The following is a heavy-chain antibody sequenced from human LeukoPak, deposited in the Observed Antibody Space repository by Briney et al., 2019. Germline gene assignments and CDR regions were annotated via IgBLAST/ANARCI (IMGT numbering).Heavy chain of an antibody. D-gene: IGHD4/OR15-4a*01. V-gene: IGHV3-21*01. CDR3: ARTMVVILTDC. Sequence: PGGSLRLSCAAPGFTFSSYSMSWVRQAPGGGLEWGSSIRSGGSHIYYADSVTGRFTISRDNAKNSLYLQMNSLRADDTAVYYCARTMVVILTDCWGKGTLVTVSS. CDR2: IRSGGSHI. J-gene: IGHJ4*02. CDR1: GFTFSSYS.